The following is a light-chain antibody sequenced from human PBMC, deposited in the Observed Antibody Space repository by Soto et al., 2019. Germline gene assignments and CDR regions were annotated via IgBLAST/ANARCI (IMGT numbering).Light chain of an antibody. Sequence: EIVMTQSPATLSVSPGERATLSCRASQSFSNNLAWFQHKPGQAPRLLIYGASTRATGIPDRFSGSGSGTEFTLTISSLQSEDFAVYYCQQYNDWPRTFGQGTKVES. CDR2: GAS. CDR1: QSFSNN. CDR3: QQYNDWPRT. V-gene: IGKV3-15*01. J-gene: IGKJ1*01.